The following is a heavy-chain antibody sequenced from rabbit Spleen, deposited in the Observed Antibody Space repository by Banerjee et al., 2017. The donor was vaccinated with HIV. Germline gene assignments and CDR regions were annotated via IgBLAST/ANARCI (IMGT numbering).Heavy chain of an antibody. CDR3: ARGSAAMTMVITGFYFNL. D-gene: IGHD2-1*01. CDR1: GFSFSNSYY. Sequence: QSLEESGGGLVQPEGSLTLTCTASGFSFSNSYYMCWVRQAPGKGLEWIGCIGAGSGYSTWYASWAKGRFTVSKTSSTTVTLQLTSLTVADTATYFCARGSAAMTMVITGFYFNLWGPGTLVTVS. V-gene: IGHV1S40*01. CDR2: IGAGSGYST. J-gene: IGHJ4*01.